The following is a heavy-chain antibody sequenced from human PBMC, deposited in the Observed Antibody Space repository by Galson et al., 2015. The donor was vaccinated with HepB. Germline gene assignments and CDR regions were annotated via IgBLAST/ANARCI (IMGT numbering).Heavy chain of an antibody. CDR1: GFTFSSYD. CDR2: SGTAGDT. V-gene: IGHV3-13*04. CDR3: ARVAMVRGVIFPVGGMDV. D-gene: IGHD3-10*01. J-gene: IGHJ6*02. Sequence: SLRLSCAASGFTFSSYDLNWVRQAKGKCLEWVSASGTAGDTYYPGYAKGRFTISRENAKSSLYLQMNSLRAGDTAVYYCARVAMVRGVIFPVGGMDVWGQGTTFTVSS.